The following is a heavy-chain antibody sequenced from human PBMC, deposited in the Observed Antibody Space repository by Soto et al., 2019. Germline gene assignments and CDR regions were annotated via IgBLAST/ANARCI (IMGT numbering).Heavy chain of an antibody. J-gene: IGHJ3*02. D-gene: IGHD1-26*01. V-gene: IGHV3-21*01. CDR2: ISSSGSYI. Sequence: EVQLVESGGGLVKPGGSLRLSCAASGFTFSSYSMNWVRHAPGKGLEWVSSISSSGSYIYYADTVKGRLAISRDNAKYSSSRQMNSLSAEDTAVYYCARTLREVGGLDSFDIWGHGTMITVSS. CDR1: GFTFSSYS. CDR3: ARTLREVGGLDSFDI.